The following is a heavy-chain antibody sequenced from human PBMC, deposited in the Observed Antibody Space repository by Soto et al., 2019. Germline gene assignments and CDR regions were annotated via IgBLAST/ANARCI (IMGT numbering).Heavy chain of an antibody. CDR1: GFTFSRFA. D-gene: IGHD3-3*01. CDR2: ISGSGQTT. V-gene: IGHV3-23*01. Sequence: SLRLSCAGSGFTFSRFAMSWVRQVPGKGLEWVSAISGSGQTTYYADSVKGRFTVSRDNSNNTLYVQMNSLRAEDTAVYYCAKDQRKPAIFGVVTLSWGKGTLVTVSS. CDR3: AKDQRKPAIFGVVTLS. J-gene: IGHJ5*02.